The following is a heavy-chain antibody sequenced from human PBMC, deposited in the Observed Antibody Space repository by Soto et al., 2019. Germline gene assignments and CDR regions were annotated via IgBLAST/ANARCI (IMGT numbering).Heavy chain of an antibody. Sequence: EVQLVESGGGLVQPGGSLRLSCAASGFTFSNYNMNWVRQAPGKGLEWVSYISSSGSTIYYADSVKGRFTISRDKAKNSLYLQMNSLRAEDTAVYYCARGCLLRFFLLGDAFDIWCQGTMVTVSS. V-gene: IGHV3-48*01. D-gene: IGHD3-3*01. CDR2: ISSSGSTI. CDR3: ARGCLLRFFLLGDAFDI. CDR1: GFTFSNYN. J-gene: IGHJ3*02.